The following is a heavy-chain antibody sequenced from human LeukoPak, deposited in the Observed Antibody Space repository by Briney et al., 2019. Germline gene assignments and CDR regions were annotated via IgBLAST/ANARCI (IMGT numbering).Heavy chain of an antibody. CDR2: IYYSGST. V-gene: IGHV4-39*07. Sequence: SETLSLTCAISGGSISGTPYYWGWIRQPPGKGLEWIGSIYYSGSTYYNPSLKSRLTISVDTSKNQCSLKLSSVAAADTAVYYCARASTIFGHFAYWGRGTLVTVSP. J-gene: IGHJ4*02. CDR1: GGSISGTPYY. CDR3: ARASTIFGHFAY. D-gene: IGHD3-3*01.